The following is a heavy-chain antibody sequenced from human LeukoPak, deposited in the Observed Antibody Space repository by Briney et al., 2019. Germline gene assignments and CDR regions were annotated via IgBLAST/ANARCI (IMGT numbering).Heavy chain of an antibody. D-gene: IGHD1-1*01. V-gene: IGHV3-7*03. CDR3: ARKGELERRRSWDY. J-gene: IGHJ4*02. Sequence: GGSLRLSCAASGFTFSNYWTTWVRQAPGKGLEWVANIKQDGREKYYVDSVKGRFTISRDNAKNSLYLQMSSLRAEDTAVYYCARKGELERRRSWDYWGQGTLVTVSS. CDR1: GFTFSNYW. CDR2: IKQDGREK.